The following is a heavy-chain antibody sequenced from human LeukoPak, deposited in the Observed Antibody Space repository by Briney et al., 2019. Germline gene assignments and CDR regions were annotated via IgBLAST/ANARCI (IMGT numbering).Heavy chain of an antibody. V-gene: IGHV4-39*02. CDR1: GGSISSSSYY. Sequence: SETLSLTCTVSGGSISSSSYYWGWIRQPPGKGLEGIGSIYYSGSTYYNPSLKSRVTIYVDTSKNQFSLKLSSVTAADTAVYYCARDFGVVGAGFDYWGQGTLVTVSS. D-gene: IGHD1-26*01. CDR2: IYYSGST. J-gene: IGHJ4*02. CDR3: ARDFGVVGAGFDY.